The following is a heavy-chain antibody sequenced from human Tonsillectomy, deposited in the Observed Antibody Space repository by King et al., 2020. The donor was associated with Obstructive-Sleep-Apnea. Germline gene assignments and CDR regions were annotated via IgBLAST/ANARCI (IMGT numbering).Heavy chain of an antibody. CDR1: GFTFSSYA. Sequence: VQLVESGGGVVQPGRSLRLSCAASGFTFSSYAMHWVCQSPGKGLEWMAVLSYDGSTKFYADSVKGRFTISRDNSKNTLYLQMNSLRAEDTAVYYCSREQYGDLYFDYWGQGTLVTVSS. CDR3: SREQYGDLYFDY. CDR2: LSYDGSTK. V-gene: IGHV3-30*04. J-gene: IGHJ4*02. D-gene: IGHD4-17*01.